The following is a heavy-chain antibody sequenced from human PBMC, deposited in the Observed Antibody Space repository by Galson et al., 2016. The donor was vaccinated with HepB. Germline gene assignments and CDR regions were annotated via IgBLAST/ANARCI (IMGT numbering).Heavy chain of an antibody. Sequence: SLRLSCAVSGFTFSSYAMNWVRQAPGKGLEWVSDISHSGDSIYYADSVKGRFTISRDDSKSTLYLQMNSLRPEDTAVYYCARGRVGATPADYWGQGTLVTVSS. CDR2: ISHSGDSI. D-gene: IGHD1-26*01. J-gene: IGHJ4*02. V-gene: IGHV3-23*01. CDR3: ARGRVGATPADY. CDR1: GFTFSSYA.